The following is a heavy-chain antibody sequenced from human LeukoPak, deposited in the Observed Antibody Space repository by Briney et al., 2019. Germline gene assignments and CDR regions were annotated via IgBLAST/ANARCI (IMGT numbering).Heavy chain of an antibody. CDR2: INHSGST. Sequence: SETLSLTCAVYGGSFSGYYWSWIRQPPGKGLEWIGEINHSGSTNYNPSLKSRVTISVDTSKNQFSLKLSSVTAADTAVYYCARDRIWSGYYTGRLYYYYMDAWGKGTTVTVSS. CDR3: ARDRIWSGYYTGRLYYYYMDA. J-gene: IGHJ6*03. D-gene: IGHD3-3*01. V-gene: IGHV4-34*01. CDR1: GGSFSGYY.